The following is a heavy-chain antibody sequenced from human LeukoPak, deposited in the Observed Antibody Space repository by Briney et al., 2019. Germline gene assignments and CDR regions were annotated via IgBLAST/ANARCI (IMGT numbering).Heavy chain of an antibody. V-gene: IGHV3-11*04. Sequence: GGSLRLSCAASRLTFGDFSDYYMSWIRQTPGKGLEWLSYISNSGDTIYYADSVKGRFTISRDNAKKSLFLQMDGLRVEDMAVYYCVITAGRAGATDHWGQGALVTVSS. CDR2: ISNSGDTI. CDR1: RLTFGDFSDYY. CDR3: VITAGRAGATDH. D-gene: IGHD1-14*01. J-gene: IGHJ5*02.